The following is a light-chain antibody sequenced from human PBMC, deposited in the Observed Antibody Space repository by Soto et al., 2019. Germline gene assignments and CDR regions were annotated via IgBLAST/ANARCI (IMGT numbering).Light chain of an antibody. V-gene: IGLV2-14*01. CDR1: SSDVGGYNY. J-gene: IGLJ2*01. CDR3: SSFTNSSLLVL. Sequence: QSALTQPASVSGSPGQSITISCTGTSSDVGGYNYVSWYQQHPGKAPKLMIYEVSNRPSGVSNRFSGSKSGNTASLTISGLQAEDEADYYCSSFTNSSLLVLFGGGTKLTVL. CDR2: EVS.